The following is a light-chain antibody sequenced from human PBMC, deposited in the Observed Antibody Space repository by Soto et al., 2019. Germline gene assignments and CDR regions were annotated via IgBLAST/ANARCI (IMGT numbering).Light chain of an antibody. CDR2: AAS. CDR1: QSIGRY. Sequence: DIQMTQSPSSLSAYVGDRVTITCRASQSIGRYLNWYQQKPGKAPKVIIYAASTLQSGGPSRFSGSDYGTHFTLAIHNLQPEDIATYYCQQSYSTPHSFGQGTKLEIK. J-gene: IGKJ2*03. V-gene: IGKV1-39*01. CDR3: QQSYSTPHS.